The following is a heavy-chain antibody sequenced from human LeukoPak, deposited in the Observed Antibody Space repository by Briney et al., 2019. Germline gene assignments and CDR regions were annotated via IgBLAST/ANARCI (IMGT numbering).Heavy chain of an antibody. CDR3: ARDPPVITGTTRAYYYYYMDV. CDR2: ISAYNGNT. Sequence: ASVKVSCKASGYTFTSYGIRWVRQAPGQGLEWMGWISAYNGNTNYAQKLQGRVTMTTDTSTSTAYMELRSLRSDDTAVYYCARDPPVITGTTRAYYYYYMDVWGKGTTVTVSS. CDR1: GYTFTSYG. J-gene: IGHJ6*03. D-gene: IGHD1-7*01. V-gene: IGHV1-18*01.